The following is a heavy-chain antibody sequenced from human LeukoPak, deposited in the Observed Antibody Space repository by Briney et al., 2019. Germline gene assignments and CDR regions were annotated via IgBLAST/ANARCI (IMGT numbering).Heavy chain of an antibody. D-gene: IGHD3-22*01. CDR3: ARVGITMIVGDAFDI. J-gene: IGHJ3*02. CDR1: GGSISSSSYY. V-gene: IGHV4-39*07. Sequence: SETLSLTCTVSGGSISSSSYYWGWIRQPPGKGLEWIGSIYYSGSTYYNPSLKSRVTISVDTSKNQFSLKLSSVTAADTAVYYCARVGITMIVGDAFDIWGQGTMVTVSS. CDR2: IYYSGST.